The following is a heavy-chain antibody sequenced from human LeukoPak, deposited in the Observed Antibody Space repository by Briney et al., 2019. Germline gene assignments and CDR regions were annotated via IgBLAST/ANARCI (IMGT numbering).Heavy chain of an antibody. V-gene: IGHV4-34*01. CDR3: ARSRENYYDSSGIFDY. CDR2: INHSGST. J-gene: IGHJ4*02. Sequence: SETLSLTCAVYGGFFSGYYWSWIRQPPGKGLEWIGEINHSGSTNYNPSLKSRVTISVDTSKNQFSLKLSSVTAADTAVYYCARSRENYYDSSGIFDYWGQGTLVTVSS. D-gene: IGHD3-22*01. CDR1: GGFFSGYY.